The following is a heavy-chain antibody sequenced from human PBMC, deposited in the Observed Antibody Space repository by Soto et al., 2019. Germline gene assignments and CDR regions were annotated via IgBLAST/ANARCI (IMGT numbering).Heavy chain of an antibody. J-gene: IGHJ6*02. Sequence: ASVKVSCKASGHSFAGDGISWVRQAPRHGLEWMGWISVRNGNTKSAEKFQDRVTMTTDTATNTAYLELRTLRSDDTAVYYCARDSQQQRWPGAVGWGYYYYYGMDVWGQGTTVTVSS. V-gene: IGHV1-18*04. D-gene: IGHD6-13*01. CDR3: ARDSQQQRWPGAVGWGYYYYYGMDV. CDR1: GHSFAGDG. CDR2: ISVRNGNT.